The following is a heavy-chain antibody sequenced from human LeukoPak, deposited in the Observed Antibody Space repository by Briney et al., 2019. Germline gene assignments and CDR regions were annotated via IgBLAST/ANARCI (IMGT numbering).Heavy chain of an antibody. V-gene: IGHV3-30*18. CDR1: GFTSSSYG. CDR2: ISYDGSNK. D-gene: IGHD2-2*01. J-gene: IGHJ6*02. CDR3: AKDMHSRYYGMDV. Sequence: GGSLRLSCAASGFTSSSYGMHWVRQAPGKGLEWVAVISYDGSNKYYADSVKGRFTISRDNSKNTLYLQMNSLRAEDTAVYYCAKDMHSRYYGMDVWGQGTTVTVSS.